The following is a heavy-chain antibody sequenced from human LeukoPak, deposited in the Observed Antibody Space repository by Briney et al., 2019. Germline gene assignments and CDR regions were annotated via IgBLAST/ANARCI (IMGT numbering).Heavy chain of an antibody. V-gene: IGHV4-38-2*01. CDR2: IYHSGST. Sequence: SETLSLTCAVSGHSISSGYYWGWIRQPPGKGLEWIGNIYHSGSTYYNPSLKSRVTISVDTSKNQFSLKLSSVTAADTAVYYCARHGFWSGYNYVPDYWGQGTLVTVSS. CDR1: GHSISSGYY. J-gene: IGHJ4*02. D-gene: IGHD3-3*01. CDR3: ARHGFWSGYNYVPDY.